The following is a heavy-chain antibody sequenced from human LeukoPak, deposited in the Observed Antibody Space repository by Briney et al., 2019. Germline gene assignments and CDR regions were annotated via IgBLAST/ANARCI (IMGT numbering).Heavy chain of an antibody. J-gene: IGHJ4*02. D-gene: IGHD3-22*01. Sequence: GRSLRLSCAASGFTFSSYAMHWVRQAPGKGLEWVAVISYDGSNKYYADSVKGRFTISRDNSKNTLYLQMNSLRAEDTAVYYCAKDAYYYDSSGSYWGQGTLVTVSS. CDR3: AKDAYYYDSSGSY. CDR2: ISYDGSNK. CDR1: GFTFSSYA. V-gene: IGHV3-30*04.